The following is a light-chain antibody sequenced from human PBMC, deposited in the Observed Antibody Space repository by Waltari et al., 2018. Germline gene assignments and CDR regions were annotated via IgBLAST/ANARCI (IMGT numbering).Light chain of an antibody. V-gene: IGLV3-1*01. J-gene: IGLJ2*01. CDR2: QDS. Sequence: SYELTQPPSVSVSPGPTASITCSGDKLGDKYACWYQQKPGQSPVLVIYQDSKRPSGIPERFSGSNSGNTATLTISGTQAMDEADYYCQAWDSSTADVVFGGGTKLTVL. CDR1: KLGDKY. CDR3: QAWDSSTADVV.